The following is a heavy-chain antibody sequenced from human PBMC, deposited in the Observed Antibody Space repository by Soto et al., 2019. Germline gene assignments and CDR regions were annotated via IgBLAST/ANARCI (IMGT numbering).Heavy chain of an antibody. V-gene: IGHV3-11*06. CDR3: ARAREDYYDSSDYAPVDY. D-gene: IGHD3-22*01. J-gene: IGHJ4*02. Sequence: GGSLRLSCAASGFTFSDYYMSWIRQAPGKGLEWVSYISPSTGYTNYADTVKGRFTISRDNAKNSLYLQMNSLRAEDTAVYYCARAREDYYDSSDYAPVDYWGQGTLVTVSS. CDR2: ISPSTGYT. CDR1: GFTFSDYY.